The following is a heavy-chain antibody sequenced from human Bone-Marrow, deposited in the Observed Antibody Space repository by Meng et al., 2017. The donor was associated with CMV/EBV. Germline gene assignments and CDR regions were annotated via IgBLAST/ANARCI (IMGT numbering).Heavy chain of an antibody. CDR2: IIPIFGTA. CDR1: E. Sequence: EISRWGQEPEQGVEWMRGIIPIFGTANYAQEYQRRVTITADESTSTAYMELSSLRSEDTAVYYCAREMVYDSSGYYPIGCSNWFDPWGQGTLVTVSS. D-gene: IGHD3-22*01. CDR3: AREMVYDSSGYYPIGCSNWFDP. V-gene: IGHV1-69*01. J-gene: IGHJ5*02.